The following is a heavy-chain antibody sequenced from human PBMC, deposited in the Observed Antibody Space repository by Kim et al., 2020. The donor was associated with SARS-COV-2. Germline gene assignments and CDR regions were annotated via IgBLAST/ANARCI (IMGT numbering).Heavy chain of an antibody. CDR3: LGYCSGGSCYHTRRYYGMDV. J-gene: IGHJ6*02. D-gene: IGHD2-15*01. Sequence: GGSLRLSCAASGFTFSSYAMSWVRQAPGKGLEWVSAISGSGGSTYYADSVKGRFTISRDNSKNTLYLQMNSLRAEDTAVYYVLGYCSGGSCYHTRRYYGMDVWGQGTTVTVSS. CDR2: ISGSGGST. CDR1: GFTFSSYA. V-gene: IGHV3-23*01.